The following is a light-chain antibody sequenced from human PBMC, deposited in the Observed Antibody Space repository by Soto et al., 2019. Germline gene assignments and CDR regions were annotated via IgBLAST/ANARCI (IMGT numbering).Light chain of an antibody. CDR1: QSVNIK. V-gene: IGKV3D-15*01. CDR2: GAS. CDR3: QQYNNWPPIT. Sequence: IVMTQSPSSMSVALGDRSTLSYKASQSVNIKLASYQQKPGQAPSLLIYGASTRATGIPARFSGSGSGTEFTLTISSLKPEDFAVYYCQQYNNWPPITFGQGTRLEIK. J-gene: IGKJ5*01.